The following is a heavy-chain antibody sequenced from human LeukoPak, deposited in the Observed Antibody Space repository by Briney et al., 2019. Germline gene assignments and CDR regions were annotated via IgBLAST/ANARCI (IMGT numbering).Heavy chain of an antibody. CDR3: AKRGVVIRVILVGFHKEAYYFDS. V-gene: IGHV3-23*01. CDR1: GITRSNYG. D-gene: IGHD3-22*01. J-gene: IGHJ4*02. CDR2: ISGSGGGT. Sequence: GGSLRLSCAVAGITRSNYGMSWVRQAPGKGLEWVAGISGSGGGTDYADSGKGRFTISRDNPRNTLYLQMNSLRAEDTAVYFCAKRGVVIRVILVGFHKEAYYFDSWGQGALVTVSS.